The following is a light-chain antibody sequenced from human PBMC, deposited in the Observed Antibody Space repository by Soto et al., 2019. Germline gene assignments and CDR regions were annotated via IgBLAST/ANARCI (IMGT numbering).Light chain of an antibody. CDR3: QQYNNWPPIT. Sequence: EIALTRSPGALSLSPGERGTLSCRAVQSVSSSYLGWYQQKPGQAPRLLIYGASTRATGIPARFSGSGSGTEFTLTISSLQSEDFAVYYCQQYNNWPPITFGQGTRLEIK. CDR2: GAS. J-gene: IGKJ5*01. CDR1: QSVSSSY. V-gene: IGKV3-15*01.